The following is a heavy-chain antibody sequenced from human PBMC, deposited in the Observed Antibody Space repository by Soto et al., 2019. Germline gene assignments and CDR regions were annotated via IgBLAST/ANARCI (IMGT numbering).Heavy chain of an antibody. Sequence: PGGSLRLSCAASGFTFSSYGMHWVRQAPGKGLQWVAVISYGGSNKYYADSVKGRFTISRDNSKNTLYLQMNSLRAEDTAVYYYAKATVQLELTQWGMDVWGQGTTVTVSS. CDR2: ISYGGSNK. CDR1: GFTFSSYG. V-gene: IGHV3-30*18. D-gene: IGHD1-1*01. J-gene: IGHJ6*02. CDR3: AKATVQLELTQWGMDV.